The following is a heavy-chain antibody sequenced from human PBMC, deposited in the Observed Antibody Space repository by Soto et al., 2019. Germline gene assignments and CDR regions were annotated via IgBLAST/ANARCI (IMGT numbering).Heavy chain of an antibody. Sequence: EVQLVESGGGLVQPGGSLRLSCAVSGFTFSSFWMHWVRQAPGEGLVWVSRVNTDGSSTSYADSVKGRFTMFRDNAKNTLYLQMNSLRVEDTAMYYCAKRGVDTFGLSYWGQGTLVTVSS. J-gene: IGHJ4*02. V-gene: IGHV3-74*01. D-gene: IGHD3-10*01. CDR2: VNTDGSST. CDR3: AKRGVDTFGLSY. CDR1: GFTFSSFW.